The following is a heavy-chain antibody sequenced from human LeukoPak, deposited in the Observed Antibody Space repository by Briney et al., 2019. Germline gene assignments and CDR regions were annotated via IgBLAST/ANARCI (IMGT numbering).Heavy chain of an antibody. CDR3: ARSTSGSYWGLDY. V-gene: IGHV5-51*01. D-gene: IGHD1-26*01. J-gene: IGHJ4*02. CDR1: GYSFTSYW. Sequence: GESLKISCKGSGYSFTSYWIGWVRQMPGKGLEWTGNIYSGDSDTSYSPSFQGQVTISADKSISTAYLQWSSLKASDTAMYYCARSTSGSYWGLDYWGQGTLVTVSS. CDR2: IYSGDSDT.